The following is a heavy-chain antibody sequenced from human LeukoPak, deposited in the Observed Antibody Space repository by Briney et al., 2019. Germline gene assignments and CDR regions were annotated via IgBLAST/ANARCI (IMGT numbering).Heavy chain of an antibody. Sequence: SGTLSLTCTVSGGSLITSSYYWGWIRQPPGKGLEWIGTIYYSGSTYYNPSLKSRVTISVDTSKNQFSLNLSSVTAADTAMYYCARAFEVVTGIHKYFDYWGQGTLVTAS. CDR3: ARAFEVVTGIHKYFDY. CDR2: IYYSGST. V-gene: IGHV4-39*01. D-gene: IGHD2-21*02. J-gene: IGHJ4*02. CDR1: GGSLITSSYY.